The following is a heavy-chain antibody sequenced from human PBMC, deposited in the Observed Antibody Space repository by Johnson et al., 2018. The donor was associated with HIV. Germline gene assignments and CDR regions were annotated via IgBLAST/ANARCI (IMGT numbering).Heavy chain of an antibody. Sequence: VQLVESGGGLVQPGGSLRLSCAASGFTFSSYWMSWVRQVPGKGLEWVSGVSWNSGSIGYADSVKGRFTISRDNAKNSLYLQMNSLRAEDTAVYYCAREYYYDSSGTPVFDIWGQGTMVTVSS. CDR1: GFTFSSYW. V-gene: IGHV3-20*04. J-gene: IGHJ3*02. D-gene: IGHD3-22*01. CDR3: AREYYYDSSGTPVFDI. CDR2: VSWNSGSI.